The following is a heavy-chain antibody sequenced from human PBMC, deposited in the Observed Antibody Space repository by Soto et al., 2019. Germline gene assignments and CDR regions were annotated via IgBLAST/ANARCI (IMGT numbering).Heavy chain of an antibody. J-gene: IGHJ6*02. CDR2: MNPNSGNT. Sequence: QVQLVQSGAEVKKPGASVKVSCKASGYTFTSSDINWVRQATGQGLEWRGWMNPNSGNTGYAQKLQGRVTMTRNTSIRTAYMELSSLRSEDTAVYYCARGAIRDSSSWSYYYYCMDVWGQGTTVTVSS. CDR1: GYTFTSSD. CDR3: ARGAIRDSSSWSYYYYCMDV. V-gene: IGHV1-8*01. D-gene: IGHD6-13*01.